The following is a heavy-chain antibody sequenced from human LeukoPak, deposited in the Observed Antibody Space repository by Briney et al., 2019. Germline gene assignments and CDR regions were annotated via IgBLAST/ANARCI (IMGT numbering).Heavy chain of an antibody. CDR1: GFTFADYG. V-gene: IGHV3-20*04. J-gene: IGHJ4*02. D-gene: IGHD6-13*01. CDR2: INWNGGRT. CDR3: ARIAAAGRAY. Sequence: GGSLSLSCAASGFTFADYGMSWVRQAPGKGLEWVTGINWNGGRTGSADSVKGRFTISIDNAKNSLYLQMNSLRAEDTALYYCARIAAAGRAYWGQGTLVTVSS.